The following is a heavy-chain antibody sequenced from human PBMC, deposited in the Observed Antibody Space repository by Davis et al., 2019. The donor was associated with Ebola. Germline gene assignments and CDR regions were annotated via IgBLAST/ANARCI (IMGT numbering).Heavy chain of an antibody. Sequence: GESLKISCAASGFTFSSYSMNWVRQAPGKGLEWVSSISSSSSYIYYADSVKGRFTISRDNAKNSLYLQMNSLRAEDTAVYYCARGGDSSSLDYWGQGTLVTVSS. D-gene: IGHD6-13*01. V-gene: IGHV3-21*01. J-gene: IGHJ4*02. CDR3: ARGGDSSSLDY. CDR1: GFTFSSYS. CDR2: ISSSSSYI.